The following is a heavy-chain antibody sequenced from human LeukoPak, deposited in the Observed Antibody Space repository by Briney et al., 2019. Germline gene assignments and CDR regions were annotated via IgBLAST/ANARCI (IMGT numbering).Heavy chain of an antibody. CDR2: MRPNNGGI. CDR3: ARDPVDGYSHYDF. J-gene: IGHJ4*02. V-gene: IGHV1-2*02. D-gene: IGHD5-24*01. Sequence: ASVKVSCKASGYTLTDHHLIWVRQAPGQSLEWMGWMRPNNGGIKYAQEFQGRVTLTRDTSISTAYMELTSLTSDDTAIYYCARDPVDGYSHYDFWGQGTLVTVSS. CDR1: GYTLTDHH.